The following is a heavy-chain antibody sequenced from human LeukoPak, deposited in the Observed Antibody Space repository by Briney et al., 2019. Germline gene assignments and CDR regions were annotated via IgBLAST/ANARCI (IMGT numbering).Heavy chain of an antibody. CDR1: GYTFTSYG. J-gene: IGHJ4*02. D-gene: IGHD3-16*02. V-gene: IGHV1-18*01. Sequence: GASVKVSCKASGYTFTSYGISWVRHAPAQGLEWMGWISAYNGNTNYAQKLQGRVTMTTDTSTSTAYMELRSLRSDDTAVYYCARGRAPTYYDYVWGSYRPFDYWGQGTLVTVSS. CDR3: ARGRAPTYYDYVWGSYRPFDY. CDR2: ISAYNGNT.